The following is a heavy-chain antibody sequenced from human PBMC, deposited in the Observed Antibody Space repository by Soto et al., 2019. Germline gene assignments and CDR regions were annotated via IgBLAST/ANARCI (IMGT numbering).Heavy chain of an antibody. J-gene: IGHJ4*02. V-gene: IGHV3-23*01. CDR3: AKAPRTKVTQGIDY. CDR2: ISGSGGST. D-gene: IGHD4-17*01. Sequence: EVQLLESGGGLVQPGGSLRLSCAASGFTFSSYAMSWVRQAPGKGLEWVSAISGSGGSTYYADSVKGRFTISRHNSKNTRYLEMNCLRAEDTAVYYCAKAPRTKVTQGIDYWGQGALVTVS. CDR1: GFTFSSYA.